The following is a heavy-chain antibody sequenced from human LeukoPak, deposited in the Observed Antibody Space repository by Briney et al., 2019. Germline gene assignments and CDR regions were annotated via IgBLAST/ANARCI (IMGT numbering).Heavy chain of an antibody. V-gene: IGHV4-59*04. D-gene: IGHD3-9*01. Sequence: SSETLSLTCTVSGGSISSYYWGRIRQPPGKGLEWIGNINYSGSTYYNPAVKSRVTLSVDVSKNRFSLNLSSVTAADTALYFCARTHFDSLGWFDPWGQGIQVIVSS. CDR1: GGSISSYY. J-gene: IGHJ5*02. CDR3: ARTHFDSLGWFDP. CDR2: INYSGST.